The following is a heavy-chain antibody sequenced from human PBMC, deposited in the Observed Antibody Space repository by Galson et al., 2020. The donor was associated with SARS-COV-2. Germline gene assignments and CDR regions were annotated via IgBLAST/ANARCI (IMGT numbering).Heavy chain of an antibody. CDR1: GGSISSGSYY. D-gene: IGHD1-26*01. Sequence: SETLSLTCTVSGGSISSGSYYWSWIRQPPGKGLEWIGRIYTSGSTTYNPSLKSRVTLSLDKSKNQFSLKLSSVTAADTAVYYCARVGWELQRVAFDIWGQGTMVSVSS. CDR3: ARVGWELQRVAFDI. V-gene: IGHV4-61*02. J-gene: IGHJ3*02. CDR2: IYTSGST.